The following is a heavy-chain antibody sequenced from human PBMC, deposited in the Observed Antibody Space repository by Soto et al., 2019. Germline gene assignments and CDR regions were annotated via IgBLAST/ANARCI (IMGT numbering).Heavy chain of an antibody. CDR3: APSFGLVTVDY. Sequence: EVQLLESGGGLVQPGGSLRLSCAASGFTFSSYAMRWVRKAPGKGLEWVSAISGSGGRTYYADSVNGRFTISRDNSKNTLYLQMNSLRAEDTAVYYCAPSFGLVTVDYWGQGTLVTVSS. CDR2: ISGSGGRT. V-gene: IGHV3-23*01. J-gene: IGHJ4*02. CDR1: GFTFSSYA. D-gene: IGHD3-3*01.